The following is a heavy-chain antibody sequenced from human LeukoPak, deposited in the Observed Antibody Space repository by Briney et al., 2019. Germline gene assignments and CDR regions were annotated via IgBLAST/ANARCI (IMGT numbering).Heavy chain of an antibody. CDR3: ARANGGADS. Sequence: GGSLRLSCAASGFTVNNYWMYWVRQPPGKGLVWISLIKNDGRSTTYADSVKGRFTISRDNGKNMLYLQMNSLSAEDTALYYCARANGGADSWGQGTLVTVSS. CDR2: IKNDGRST. J-gene: IGHJ4*02. V-gene: IGHV3-74*01. CDR1: GFTVNNYW. D-gene: IGHD3-10*01.